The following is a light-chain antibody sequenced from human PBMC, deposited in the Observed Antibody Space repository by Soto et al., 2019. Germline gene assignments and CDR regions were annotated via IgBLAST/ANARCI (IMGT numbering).Light chain of an antibody. CDR1: QSLLHSNGYNY. Sequence: DIVMTQSPLSLPVTPGEPASISCRSSQSLLHSNGYNYLDWYLQKPGQSPQLLIYLGSNRASGVPDRFSGRGSGRDFTLKIRRVEAEDVGVYYCMQALQTPLTFGGGTKVEIK. J-gene: IGKJ4*01. CDR2: LGS. V-gene: IGKV2-28*01. CDR3: MQALQTPLT.